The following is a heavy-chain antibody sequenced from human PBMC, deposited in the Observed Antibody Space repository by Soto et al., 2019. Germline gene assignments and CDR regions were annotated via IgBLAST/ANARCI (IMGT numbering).Heavy chain of an antibody. D-gene: IGHD6-13*01. CDR1: CYRFTSYA. V-gene: IGHV1-18*01. CDR2: ISAYNGNT. J-gene: IGHJ4*02. CDR3: ARDRSVWQQLVRGFDY. Sequence: GASVNVRSKSSCYRFTSYAISWLQQSPEQGLEWMGWISAYNGNTNYSQKLQGRVTITTDTSTSTAYMELRSLRSDDTAVYYCARDRSVWQQLVRGFDYWGQGTLVTVSS.